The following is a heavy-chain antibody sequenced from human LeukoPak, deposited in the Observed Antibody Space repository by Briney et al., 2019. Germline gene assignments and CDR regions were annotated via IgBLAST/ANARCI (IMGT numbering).Heavy chain of an antibody. CDR3: ARHGPGRRVVVRY. CDR2: INHSGST. J-gene: IGHJ4*02. Sequence: PAETLSLTCAVYGVSFSGHYWSWIRQPPGKGLEWVGGINHSGSTNYNPSLKSRVTISVDTSDNQFALKLSSMTAADTAVLYCARHGPGRRVVVRYWGRRTRVSVSS. D-gene: IGHD2-21*01. CDR1: GVSFSGHY. V-gene: IGHV4-34*01.